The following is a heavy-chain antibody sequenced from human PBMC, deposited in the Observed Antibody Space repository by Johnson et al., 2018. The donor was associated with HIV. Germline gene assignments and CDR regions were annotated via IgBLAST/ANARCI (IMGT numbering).Heavy chain of an antibody. J-gene: IGHJ3*02. D-gene: IGHD1-1*01. Sequence: QVQLVESGGGVVQPGGSLRLSCAASDFTFSSYGMHWVRQAPGKGLEWVAFIRYDGSYKYYVDSVKGRFTISRDNSKNTLYLQMNSLRAEDTAVYYCANPTGSDAFDIWGQGTLVTVSS. CDR1: DFTFSSYG. CDR3: ANPTGSDAFDI. V-gene: IGHV3-30*02. CDR2: IRYDGSYK.